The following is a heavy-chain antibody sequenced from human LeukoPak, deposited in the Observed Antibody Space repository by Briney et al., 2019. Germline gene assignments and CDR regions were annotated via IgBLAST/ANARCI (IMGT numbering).Heavy chain of an antibody. CDR1: GFTFSSYS. J-gene: IGHJ4*02. CDR2: ISSSSSYI. V-gene: IGHV3-21*01. CDR3: AREWGSYSRGGDY. Sequence: GGSLRLSCVVSGFTFSSYSVNWVRQSPGKGLEWVSYISSSSSYIHYADSVKGRFTISRDNAKNSLYLQMNSLRAEGTAVYYCAREWGSYSRGGDYWGQGTLVTVSS. D-gene: IGHD1-26*01.